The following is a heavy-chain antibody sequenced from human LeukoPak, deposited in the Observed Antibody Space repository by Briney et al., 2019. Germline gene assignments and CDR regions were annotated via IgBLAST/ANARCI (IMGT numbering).Heavy chain of an antibody. CDR2: MSPNSGDT. J-gene: IGHJ3*02. Sequence: ASVKVSCKASGYTFTSYDFNWVRQATGQRPEWMGWMSPNSGDTGYAQKFQDRVTMTRNTSISTAYMELRSLRSDDTAVYYCARDLRQDAFDIWGQGTMVTVSS. CDR3: ARDLRQDAFDI. V-gene: IGHV1-8*01. CDR1: GYTFTSYD.